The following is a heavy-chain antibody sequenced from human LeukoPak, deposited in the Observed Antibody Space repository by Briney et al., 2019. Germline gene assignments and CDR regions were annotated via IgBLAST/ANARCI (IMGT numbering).Heavy chain of an antibody. CDR1: GGSISSYY. J-gene: IGHJ5*02. CDR2: IYYSGST. D-gene: IGHD6-13*01. CDR3: ARSQAFYSGKNGWFDP. V-gene: IGHV4-59*01. Sequence: SETLSLTCTVSGGSISSYYWSWIRQPPGKGLEWIGYIYYSGSTNYNPSLKSRVTISVDTSKNQFSLKLSSVTAADTAVYYCARSQAFYSGKNGWFDPWGQGTLVTVSS.